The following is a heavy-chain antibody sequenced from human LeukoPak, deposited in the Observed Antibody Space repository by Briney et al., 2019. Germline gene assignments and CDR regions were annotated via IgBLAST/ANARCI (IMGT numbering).Heavy chain of an antibody. CDR1: GFTFSSYS. J-gene: IGHJ4*02. CDR3: AGLPAYYYDTSGFYFDY. D-gene: IGHD3-22*01. Sequence: GGSLRLSCAASGFTFSSYSMNWVRQAPGKGLEWVSYISSSSSTIYYADSVKGRFTISRDNSKNTLYLQMNSLRAEDTAVYYCAGLPAYYYDTSGFYFDYWGQGTLVTVSS. V-gene: IGHV3-48*01. CDR2: ISSSSSTI.